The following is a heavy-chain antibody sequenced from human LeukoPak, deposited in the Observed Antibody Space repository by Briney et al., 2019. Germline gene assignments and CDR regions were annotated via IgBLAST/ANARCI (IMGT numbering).Heavy chain of an antibody. J-gene: IGHJ4*02. V-gene: IGHV3-66*02. Sequence: GGSLRLSCAASGFTFSNYWMSWVRQAPGKGLEWVSVIYSGGSTYYADSVKGRFTISRDNSKNTLYLQMNSLRAEDTAVYYCARERRGLDYWGQGTLVTVSS. CDR2: IYSGGST. CDR1: GFTFSNYW. CDR3: ARERRGLDY.